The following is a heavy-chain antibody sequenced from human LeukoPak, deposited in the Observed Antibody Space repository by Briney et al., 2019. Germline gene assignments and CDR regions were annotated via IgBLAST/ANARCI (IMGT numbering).Heavy chain of an antibody. V-gene: IGHV4-34*01. J-gene: IGHJ4*02. D-gene: IGHD5-12*01. CDR1: GGSFSGYY. CDR3: ARVPTWGLRGYSGHHPIYYFDY. CDR2: INHSGST. Sequence: SETLSLTCAVYGGSFSGYYWSWIRQPPGKGLEWIGEINHSGSTNYNPSLKSRVTISVDTSKNQFSLKLSSVTAADTAVYYCARVPTWGLRGYSGHHPIYYFDYWGQGTLVTVSS.